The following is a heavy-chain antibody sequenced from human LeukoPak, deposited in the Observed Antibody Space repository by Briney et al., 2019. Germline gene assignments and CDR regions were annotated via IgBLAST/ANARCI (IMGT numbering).Heavy chain of an antibody. J-gene: IGHJ6*02. CDR3: ARVRVMTTVTTGAYYYYGMDV. CDR1: GGSISSGGSY. CDR2: IYYSGST. Sequence: SQTLSLTCTVSGGSISSGGSYWSWIRHHPGKGLEWLGYIYYSGSTYYNPSRKSRVTISVDTSKNQFSLKLSSVTAADTAVYYCARVRVMTTVTTGAYYYYGMDVWGQGTTVTVSS. D-gene: IGHD4-4*01. V-gene: IGHV4-31*03.